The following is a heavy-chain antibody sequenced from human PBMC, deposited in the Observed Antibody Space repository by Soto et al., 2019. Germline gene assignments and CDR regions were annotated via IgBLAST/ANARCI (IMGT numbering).Heavy chain of an antibody. V-gene: IGHV4-34*01. J-gene: IGHJ6*02. CDR2: INHSGST. CDR3: ARGRGYSYGYYFEYYYYGMDV. CDR1: GGSFSGYY. Sequence: SETLSLTCAVYGGSFSGYYWSWIRQPPGKGLEWIGEINHSGSTNYNPSLKSRVTISVDTSKNQFSLKLSSVTAADTAVYYCARGRGYSYGYYFEYYYYGMDVWGQGTTVTVSS. D-gene: IGHD5-18*01.